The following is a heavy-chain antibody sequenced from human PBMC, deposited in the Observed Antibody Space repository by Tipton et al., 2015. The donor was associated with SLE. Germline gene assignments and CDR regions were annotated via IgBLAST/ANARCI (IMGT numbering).Heavy chain of an antibody. V-gene: IGHV4-31*03. D-gene: IGHD3-10*01. J-gene: IGHJ6*03. CDR1: GGSISETIYY. CDR2: IHNSGST. Sequence: TLSLTCTVSGGSISETIYYWGWIRQHPGKDLEWIGYIHNSGSTYYNPSHKSRVTISVDTSKNQFSLKLSSVTAADTAVYYCARDHLPGGYYYYMDVWGKGTTVTVSS. CDR3: ARDHLPGGYYYYMDV.